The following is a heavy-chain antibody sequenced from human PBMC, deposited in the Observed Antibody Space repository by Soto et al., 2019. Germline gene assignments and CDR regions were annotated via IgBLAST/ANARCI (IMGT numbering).Heavy chain of an antibody. CDR3: AAGRNYYYYGMDV. Sequence: GESLKISCKGSGSSFTSYWIGWVRQMPGKGLEWMGIIYPGDSDTRYSPSFQGQVTISADKSISTAYLQWSSLKASDTAMYYCAAGRNYYYYGMDVWGQGTTVTVSS. CDR1: GSSFTSYW. J-gene: IGHJ6*02. D-gene: IGHD6-13*01. V-gene: IGHV5-51*01. CDR2: IYPGDSDT.